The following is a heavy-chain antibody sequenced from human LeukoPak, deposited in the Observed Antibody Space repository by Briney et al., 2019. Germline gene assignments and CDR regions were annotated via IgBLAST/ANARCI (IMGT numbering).Heavy chain of an antibody. CDR1: GFTFSSYA. Sequence: PGGSLRLSCAASGFTFSSYAMHWVRQAPGKGLEWVAVISYDGSNKYYADSVKGRFTISRDNSKNTLYLQMNSLRAEDTAVYYCAKLRVLRFLEWLSQNYFDYWGQGTLVTVSS. V-gene: IGHV3-30*04. D-gene: IGHD3-3*01. J-gene: IGHJ4*02. CDR2: ISYDGSNK. CDR3: AKLRVLRFLEWLSQNYFDY.